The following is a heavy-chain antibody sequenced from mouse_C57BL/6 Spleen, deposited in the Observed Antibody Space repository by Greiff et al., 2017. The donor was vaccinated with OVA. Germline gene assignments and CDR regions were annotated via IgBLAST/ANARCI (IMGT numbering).Heavy chain of an antibody. Sequence: QVQLQQPGAELVKPGASVKMSCKASGYTFTSYWITWVKQRPGQGLEWIGNIYPGSGSTNSNEKFKSKATLPVDTSSSTAYLQLSSLTSEDAAVYYCTRRGGYYAMDYWGQGTSVTVSS. D-gene: IGHD1-1*02. CDR3: TRRGGYYAMDY. CDR1: GYTFTSYW. V-gene: IGHV1-55*01. CDR2: IYPGSGST. J-gene: IGHJ4*01.